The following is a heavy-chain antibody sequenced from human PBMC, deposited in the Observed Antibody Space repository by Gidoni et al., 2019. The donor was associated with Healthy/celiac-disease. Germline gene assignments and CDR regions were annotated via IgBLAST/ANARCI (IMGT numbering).Heavy chain of an antibody. Sequence: QVQLVQSGAEVKKPGASVKVSCKVSGYTLPELSMHWVRQAPGKGLEWMGGFDPEDGETIYAQKFQGRVTMTEDTSTDTAYMELSSLRSEDTAVYYCATGIYCSGGSCYSIPFDYWGQGTLVTVSS. D-gene: IGHD2-15*01. CDR1: GYTLPELS. V-gene: IGHV1-24*01. J-gene: IGHJ4*02. CDR3: ATGIYCSGGSCYSIPFDY. CDR2: FDPEDGET.